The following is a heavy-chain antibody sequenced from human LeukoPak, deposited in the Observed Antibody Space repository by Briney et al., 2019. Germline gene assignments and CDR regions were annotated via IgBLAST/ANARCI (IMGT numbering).Heavy chain of an antibody. CDR3: AKTGHPNYRDILTGFYYYYGMDV. CDR1: GYTFTSYY. J-gene: IGHJ6*02. D-gene: IGHD3-9*01. Sequence: ASVKVSCKASGYTFTSYYMHWVRQAPGQGLEWMGGIIPIFGTANYAQKFQGRVTITADESTSKAYMELSSLRSEDTAVYYCAKTGHPNYRDILTGFYYYYGMDVWGQGTTVTVSS. CDR2: IIPIFGTA. V-gene: IGHV1-69*13.